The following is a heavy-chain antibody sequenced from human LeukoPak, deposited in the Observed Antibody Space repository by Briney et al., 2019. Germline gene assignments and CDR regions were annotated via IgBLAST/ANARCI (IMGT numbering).Heavy chain of an antibody. J-gene: IGHJ6*02. V-gene: IGHV3-48*02. Sequence: GGSLRLSCAASGFTFSSYSMNWVRQAPGKGLEWVSYISSSSSTIYYADSVKGRFTISRDNAKNSLYLQMNSLRDEDTAVYYGASSLGFLEWLLRDYYYGMDVWGQGTTVTVSS. CDR2: ISSSSSTI. CDR1: GFTFSSYS. D-gene: IGHD3-3*01. CDR3: ASSLGFLEWLLRDYYYGMDV.